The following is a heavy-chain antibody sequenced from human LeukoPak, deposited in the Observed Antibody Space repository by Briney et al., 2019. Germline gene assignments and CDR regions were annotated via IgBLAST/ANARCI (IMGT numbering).Heavy chain of an antibody. V-gene: IGHV3-7*03. CDR2: INHDGTEK. CDR3: ARDGYNYAMDV. D-gene: IGHD2-2*02. J-gene: IGHJ6*04. Sequence: GGSLRLSCTASGFTFRAHWMTWVRQAPGKGLEWVANINHDGTEKNSIDSVKGGFTISRDNTKNSLYLQMNSLGAEGAAVYFCARDGYNYAMDVWGKGTTVTVSS. CDR1: GFTFRAHW.